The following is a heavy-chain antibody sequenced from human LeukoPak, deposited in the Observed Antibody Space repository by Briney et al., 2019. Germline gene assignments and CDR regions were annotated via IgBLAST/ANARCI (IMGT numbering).Heavy chain of an antibody. CDR2: ISSSSSYI. D-gene: IGHD5-18*01. Sequence: GGSLRLSCAASGFTFSSYSMNWVRQAPGKGLEWVSSISSSSSYIYYADSVKGRFTISRDNAKNSLYLQMNSLRAEDTAVYYCAKMPHSYGPGGYFDYWGQGTLVTVSS. J-gene: IGHJ4*02. CDR3: AKMPHSYGPGGYFDY. V-gene: IGHV3-21*04. CDR1: GFTFSSYS.